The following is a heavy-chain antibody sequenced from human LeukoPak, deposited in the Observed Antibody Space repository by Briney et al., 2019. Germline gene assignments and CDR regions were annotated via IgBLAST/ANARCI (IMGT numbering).Heavy chain of an antibody. J-gene: IGHJ4*02. CDR1: GFTFSSYS. CDR2: ISSSSSTI. CDR3: AKERYSSSWPFFDY. Sequence: GGSLRLSCAASGFTFSSYSMNWVRQAPGKGLEWVSYISSSSSTIYYADSVKGRFTISRDNSKNSLYLQMNSLRTEDTALYYCAKERYSSSWPFFDYWGQGTLVTVSS. V-gene: IGHV3-48*04. D-gene: IGHD6-13*01.